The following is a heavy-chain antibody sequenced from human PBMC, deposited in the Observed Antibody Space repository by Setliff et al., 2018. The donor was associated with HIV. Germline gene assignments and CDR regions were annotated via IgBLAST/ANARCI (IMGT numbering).Heavy chain of an antibody. D-gene: IGHD2-15*01. CDR3: ARDDVGYCSGGSCYHLFDTLDI. Sequence: ASVKVSCKAFGYSFANYGITWVRQAPGQGLEWMGWISPYNGNTNYAQKLQDRVTMTTDTSTNTTYMELRSLRSDDTAVYYCARDDVGYCSGGSCYHLFDTLDIWGQGTVVTVSS. V-gene: IGHV1-18*01. CDR2: ISPYNGNT. J-gene: IGHJ3*02. CDR1: GYSFANYG.